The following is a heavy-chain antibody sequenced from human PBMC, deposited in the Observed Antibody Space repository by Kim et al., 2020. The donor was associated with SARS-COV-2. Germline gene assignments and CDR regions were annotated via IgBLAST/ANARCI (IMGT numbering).Heavy chain of an antibody. CDR1: GYSFNTYW. Sequence: GESLKISCKGSGYSFNTYWIGWVRQMPGEGLVFMGIIYPGDSETRYSPSFQGQVTISVNKSISTAYLQCSSLKASDTAVYYCSRGEGYTGNSRAMYVWGQGTTVTVSS. J-gene: IGHJ6*02. D-gene: IGHD2-8*02. CDR2: IYPGDSET. V-gene: IGHV5-51*01. CDR3: SRGEGYTGNSRAMYV.